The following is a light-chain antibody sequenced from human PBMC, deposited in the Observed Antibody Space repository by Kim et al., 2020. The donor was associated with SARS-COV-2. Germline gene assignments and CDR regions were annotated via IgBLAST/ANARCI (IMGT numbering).Light chain of an antibody. CDR1: ALAKQY. CDR3: QSADYTGSFYV. J-gene: IGLJ1*01. V-gene: IGLV3-25*03. CDR2: RDS. Sequence: SYELTQPPSVSVSPGQTARITCSGDALAKQYVYWYQQKPGQAPLLLIYRDSERPSGIPERFSGSSSGTTATLTISGVQAEDEADYYCQSADYTGSFYVFGIGTKVTVL.